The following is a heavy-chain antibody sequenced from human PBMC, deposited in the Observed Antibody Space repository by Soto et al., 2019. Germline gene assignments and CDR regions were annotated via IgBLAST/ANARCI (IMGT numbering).Heavy chain of an antibody. CDR3: ARLVEYSGPQRYYFDY. Sequence: SETLSLTCTVSGGSISSYYWSWIRQPPGKGLEWIGYIYYSGSTNYNPSLKSRVTISVDTSKNQFSLKLSSATAADTAVYYCARLVEYSGPQRYYFDYWGQGTLVTVSS. D-gene: IGHD5-12*01. CDR2: IYYSGST. J-gene: IGHJ4*02. CDR1: GGSISSYY. V-gene: IGHV4-59*08.